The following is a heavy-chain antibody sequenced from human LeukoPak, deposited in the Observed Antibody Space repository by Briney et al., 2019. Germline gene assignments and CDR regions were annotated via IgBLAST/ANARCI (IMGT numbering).Heavy chain of an antibody. CDR1: GGSISSGDYY. Sequence: SETLSLTCTVSGGSISSGDYYWSWIRQPPGKGLEWIGYIYYSGSTYYNPSLKSRVTISVDTSKNQFSLKLSSVTAADTAVYYCARGRDSSGYPHYFDYRGQGTLVTVSS. CDR3: ARGRDSSGYPHYFDY. J-gene: IGHJ4*02. D-gene: IGHD3-22*01. V-gene: IGHV4-30-4*01. CDR2: IYYSGST.